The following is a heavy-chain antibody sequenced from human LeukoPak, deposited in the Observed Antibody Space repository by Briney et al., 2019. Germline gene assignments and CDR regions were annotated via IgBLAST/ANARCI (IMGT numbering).Heavy chain of an antibody. CDR3: ARLVNGVSRAYYFYYMDV. D-gene: IGHD3-10*01. Sequence: SVKVSCKASGGTSSSYTISWVRQAPGQGLEWMGGIIPIFGTANYAQKFQGRVTITADESTSTAYMELSSLRSEDTAVYHCARLVNGVSRAYYFYYMDVWGKGTTVTVSS. CDR1: GGTSSSYT. CDR2: IIPIFGTA. V-gene: IGHV1-69*13. J-gene: IGHJ6*03.